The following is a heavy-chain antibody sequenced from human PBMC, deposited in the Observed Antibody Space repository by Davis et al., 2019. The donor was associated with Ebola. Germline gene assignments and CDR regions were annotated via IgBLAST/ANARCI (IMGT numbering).Heavy chain of an antibody. Sequence: ASVKVSCKASGYTFTSYDINWVRQATGQGLEWMGWISGYNGNTYYAQKLKGRVTVTTDTSTSTAYMDLSSLRSEDTALYYCTTPGGQDSGYDVFDIWGQGTMVTVSS. CDR2: ISGYNGNT. CDR1: GYTFTSYD. D-gene: IGHD5-12*01. CDR3: TTPGGQDSGYDVFDI. V-gene: IGHV1-18*01. J-gene: IGHJ3*02.